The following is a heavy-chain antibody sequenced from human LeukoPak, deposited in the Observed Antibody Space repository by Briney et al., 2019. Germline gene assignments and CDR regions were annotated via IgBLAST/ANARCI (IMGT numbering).Heavy chain of an antibody. J-gene: IGHJ3*02. CDR1: GESFSGYY. V-gene: IGHV4-34*01. D-gene: IGHD2/OR15-2a*01. CDR3: ARPAGDPLSMNAFDS. Sequence: SETLSLTCAVYGESFSGYYWSWIRQPPGKGLEWIGELNHSGSTNYTPSLKSRVTISVDTSKNQFSLKLSSVTAADTAVYYCARPAGDPLSMNAFDSWGQGTMVTVSS. CDR2: LNHSGST.